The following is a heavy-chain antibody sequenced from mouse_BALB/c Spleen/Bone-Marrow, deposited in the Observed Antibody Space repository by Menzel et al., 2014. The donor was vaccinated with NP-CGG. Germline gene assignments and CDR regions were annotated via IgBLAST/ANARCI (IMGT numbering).Heavy chain of an antibody. V-gene: IGHV1-67*01. CDR1: GYTFTDYA. D-gene: IGHD1-1*01. Sequence: QVQLQQSGPELVRPGVSVKISCKGSGYTFTDYAMHWVKQSHAKSLEWIGVISTYSRNTNYNQKFKGKATMTVDKSSSTAYMELARLTSEDSAIYYCARRPYGSSYDFDYWGQGTTLTVSS. CDR2: ISTYSRNT. J-gene: IGHJ2*01. CDR3: ARRPYGSSYDFDY.